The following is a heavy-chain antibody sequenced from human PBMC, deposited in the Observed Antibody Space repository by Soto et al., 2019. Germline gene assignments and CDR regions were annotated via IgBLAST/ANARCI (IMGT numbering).Heavy chain of an antibody. CDR2: INPAGNVL. V-gene: IGHV3-7*01. D-gene: IGHD2-2*02. Sequence: VQLVESGGGFVQPWESLRLSCTASGLTFSISWLTWVRQAPGEGLEWVSNINPAGNVLHYAHSVHERFTISRDNAKNSLFLQMSGLSVEDTAVYYCATANTLYAFDMWGQGTMVTVSS. CDR1: GLTFSISW. CDR3: ATANTLYAFDM. J-gene: IGHJ3*02.